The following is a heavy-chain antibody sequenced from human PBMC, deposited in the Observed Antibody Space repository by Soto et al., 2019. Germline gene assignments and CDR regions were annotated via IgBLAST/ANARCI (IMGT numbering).Heavy chain of an antibody. D-gene: IGHD3-9*01. CDR2: INHSGST. V-gene: IGHV4-34*01. CDR1: GASFSGYY. Sequence: SETLSLTCAVYGASFSGYYWSWIRQPPGKGLEWIGEINHSGSTNYNPSLRSRVTISVDTSKNQFSLKLSSVTAADTAVYYCASGHHSGYDILTGYNTLYSDGRDVWGQGTTVP. CDR3: ASGHHSGYDILTGYNTLYSDGRDV. J-gene: IGHJ6*02.